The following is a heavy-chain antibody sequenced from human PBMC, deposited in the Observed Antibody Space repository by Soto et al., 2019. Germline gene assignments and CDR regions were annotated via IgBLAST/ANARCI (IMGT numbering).Heavy chain of an antibody. Sequence: EVQLVESGGGLVQPGRSLRLSCAASGFTVRGSAMHWVRQVTGGGLAGVAGIYGSGAVGYVGAVRGRFTISRDVAKNSLHLQMNSLTIEDTALYYCVGEILSGGADVWGQGTTVTVAS. CDR1: GFTVRGSA. CDR3: VGEILSGGADV. D-gene: IGHD3-10*02. CDR2: IYGSGAV. J-gene: IGHJ6*02. V-gene: IGHV3-9*01.